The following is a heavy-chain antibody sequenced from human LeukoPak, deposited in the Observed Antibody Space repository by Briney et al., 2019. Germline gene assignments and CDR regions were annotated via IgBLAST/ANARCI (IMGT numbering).Heavy chain of an antibody. V-gene: IGHV1-46*01. CDR1: GYTFTSYY. J-gene: IGHJ3*02. CDR2: INPSGGST. D-gene: IGHD3-22*01. Sequence: ASVKVSCKASGYTFTSYYMHWVRQAPGQGLEWMGIINPSGGSTSYAQKFQGSVTMTTDTSTSTAYMELRSLRSDDTAVYYCARVRGGYFARPDAFDIWGQGTMVTVSS. CDR3: ARVRGGYFARPDAFDI.